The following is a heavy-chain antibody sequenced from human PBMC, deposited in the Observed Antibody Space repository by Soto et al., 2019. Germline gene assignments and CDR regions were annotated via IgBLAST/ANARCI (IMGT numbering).Heavy chain of an antibody. CDR3: AGGSGSFDQYYFDY. J-gene: IGHJ4*02. CDR1: GGSFSGYY. CDR2: INHSGST. D-gene: IGHD3-10*01. Sequence: SETLSLTCAVYGGSFSGYYWSWIRQPPGKGLEWIGEINHSGSTNYNPSLKSRVTISVDTSKNQFSLKLSSVTAADTAVYYCAGGSGSFDQYYFDYWGQGTLVTVSS. V-gene: IGHV4-34*01.